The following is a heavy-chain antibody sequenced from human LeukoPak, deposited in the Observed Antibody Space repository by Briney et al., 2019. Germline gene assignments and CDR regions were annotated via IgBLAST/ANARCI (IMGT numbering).Heavy chain of an antibody. CDR3: VRDAYGSRKGYFDY. J-gene: IGHJ4*02. Sequence: GASVKVSCKASGYAFSNYGFSWMRQAPGQGLEWMGWISSYDGNTKSVDKLQGRVTMTTDTSTSTAYMELRSLRSDDTAVYYCVRDAYGSRKGYFDYWGQGTLVTVSS. D-gene: IGHD3-10*01. V-gene: IGHV1-18*01. CDR2: ISSYDGNT. CDR1: GYAFSNYG.